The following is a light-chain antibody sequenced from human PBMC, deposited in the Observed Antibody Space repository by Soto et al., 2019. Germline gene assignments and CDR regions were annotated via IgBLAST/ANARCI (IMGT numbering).Light chain of an antibody. Sequence: QSVLTQPPSVSGAPGQRVTISCTGSSSDIGAGYAVHWYQQLPGTAPKLLIYGNTNRPSGVPDRFSGSRSGTSASLAITGLQAEDEADYYCQSSDSSLSGFVFGTGTKVTVL. CDR1: SSDIGAGYA. CDR2: GNT. V-gene: IGLV1-40*01. J-gene: IGLJ1*01. CDR3: QSSDSSLSGFV.